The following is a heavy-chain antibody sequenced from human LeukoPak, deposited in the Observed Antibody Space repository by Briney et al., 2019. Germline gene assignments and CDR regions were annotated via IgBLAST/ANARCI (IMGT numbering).Heavy chain of an antibody. D-gene: IGHD4-17*01. Sequence: GGSLRLSCAASGFTVSSNYMSWVRQAPGKGLEWVSVIYSGGSTYYADSVKGRFTISRHNSKNTLYLQMNSLRAEDTAVYYCARQDFYGDYAFDYWGQGTLVTVSS. CDR2: IYSGGST. V-gene: IGHV3-53*04. J-gene: IGHJ4*02. CDR3: ARQDFYGDYAFDY. CDR1: GFTVSSNY.